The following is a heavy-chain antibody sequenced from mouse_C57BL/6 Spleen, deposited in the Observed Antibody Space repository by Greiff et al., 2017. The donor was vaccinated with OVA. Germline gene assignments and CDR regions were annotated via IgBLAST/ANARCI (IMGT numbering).Heavy chain of an antibody. Sequence: EVNLMESGGGLLKPGWSLKLSCAASGFTFSDYGMHWFRHSPYNVLYWVAYISSGIIHISYSDTVKGRFTISRDNAKNTLFLQMTSLRSEDTAMYYCARDPYGNQYFDVWGTGTTVTVSS. D-gene: IGHD2-1*01. CDR2: ISSGIIHI. CDR3: ARDPYGNQYFDV. CDR1: GFTFSDYG. J-gene: IGHJ1*03. V-gene: IGHV5-17*01.